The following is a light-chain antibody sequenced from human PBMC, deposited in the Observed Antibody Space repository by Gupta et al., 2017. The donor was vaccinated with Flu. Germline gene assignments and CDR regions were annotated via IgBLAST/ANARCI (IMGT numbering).Light chain of an antibody. Sequence: QPALPQPASVSGSPGQPLTISSTGTSSDVGRSNYVSWYQQHPGKAPKLIIYDVSYRPSGVSSRFSGSKSGNTASLTISGLEAEDETDYYCSSYTSTNTFYVFGTGTKVTVL. CDR3: SSYTSTNTFYV. J-gene: IGLJ1*01. CDR2: DVS. CDR1: SSDVGRSNY. V-gene: IGLV2-14*01.